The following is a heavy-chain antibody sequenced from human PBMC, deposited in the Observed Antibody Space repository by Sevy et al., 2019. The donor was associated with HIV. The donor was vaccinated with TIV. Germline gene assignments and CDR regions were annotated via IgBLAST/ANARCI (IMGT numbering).Heavy chain of an antibody. CDR2: FSFGCGKI. CDR1: GFTFSNYA. D-gene: IGHD2-2*01. J-gene: IGHJ4*02. CDR3: AREGCSKPHDY. V-gene: IGHV3-23*01. Sequence: GSLSLSCAASGFTFSNYAMSWVRQAPGKGLEWVSTFSFGCGKINYADSVKGRFTISRDNSKNTLYLQMNSLRAEDTALYYCAREGCSKPHDYWGQGTLVTVSS.